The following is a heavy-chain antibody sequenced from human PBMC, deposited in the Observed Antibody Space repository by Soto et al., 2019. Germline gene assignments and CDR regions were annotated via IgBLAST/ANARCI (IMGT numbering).Heavy chain of an antibody. J-gene: IGHJ4*02. V-gene: IGHV5-51*01. Sequence: GESLKISCEASGYSFTSNWIGWVRQMPGKGLEWMGIINPADSDIKYSPSFQGQVTISADKSISTVYLQWSSLQASDTAMYYCAILSREEKGLTIRRLDYWGQGTLVTVSS. CDR1: GYSFTSNW. D-gene: IGHD2-2*01. CDR3: AILSREEKGLTIRRLDY. CDR2: INPADSDI.